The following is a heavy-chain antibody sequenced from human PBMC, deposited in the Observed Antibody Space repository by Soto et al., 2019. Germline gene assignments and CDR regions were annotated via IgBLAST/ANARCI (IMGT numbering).Heavy chain of an antibody. CDR2: IYYSGST. CDR1: GGSVSSGSYY. J-gene: IGHJ5*02. Sequence: TSETLSLTCTVSGGSVSSGSYYWSWIRQPPGKGLEWIGYIYYSGSTNYNPSLKSRVTISVDTSKNQFSLKLSSVTAADTAVYYCARNVDTAMVNWFDPWGQGTLVTVSS. CDR3: ARNVDTAMVNWFDP. D-gene: IGHD5-18*01. V-gene: IGHV4-61*01.